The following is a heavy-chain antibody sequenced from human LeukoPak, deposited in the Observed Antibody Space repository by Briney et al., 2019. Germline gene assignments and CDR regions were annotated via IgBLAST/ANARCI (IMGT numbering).Heavy chain of an antibody. CDR2: ISESGGVA. V-gene: IGHV3-48*03. CDR3: ARDFKGYCSSTSCYALNWFDP. CDR1: GFTFSTYE. Sequence: GGSLRLSCAASGFTFSTYEMNWVRQAPGKGLEWVSYISESGGVAQSAESVEGRFTISRDSAENSLYLQMNSLRAEDTAVYYCARDFKGYCSSTSCYALNWFDPWGQGTLVTVSS. D-gene: IGHD2-2*01. J-gene: IGHJ5*02.